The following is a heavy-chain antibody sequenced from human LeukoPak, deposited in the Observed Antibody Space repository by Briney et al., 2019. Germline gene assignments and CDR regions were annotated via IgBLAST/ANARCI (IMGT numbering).Heavy chain of an antibody. CDR2: ISSSGTTI. J-gene: IGHJ6*03. CDR1: GFTFSDYY. CDR3: ARPEVVSGTYYYYYYMEV. V-gene: IGHV3-11*01. D-gene: IGHD6-13*01. Sequence: GGSLRLSCAASGFTFSDYYMSWIRQAPGKGLEWVSYISSSGTTIYYADSVKGRFTISRDNAKNSLYLQMNSLSAEDTAVYYCARPEVVSGTYYYYYYMEVWGKGTTVTVSS.